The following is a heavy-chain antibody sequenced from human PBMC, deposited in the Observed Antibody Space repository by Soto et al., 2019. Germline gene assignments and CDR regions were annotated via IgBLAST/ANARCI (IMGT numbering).Heavy chain of an antibody. CDR2: IYSGGST. J-gene: IGHJ4*02. CDR3: ARVGDYYGSGSLDY. V-gene: IGHV3-53*01. D-gene: IGHD3-10*01. CDR1: GFTVSSNY. Sequence: EVQLVESGGGLIQPGGSLRLSCAASGFTVSSNYMSWVRQAPGMGLEWVSVIYSGGSTYYADSVKGRFTISRDNSKNTLYLQMNSLRAEDTAVYYCARVGDYYGSGSLDYWGQGTLVTVSS.